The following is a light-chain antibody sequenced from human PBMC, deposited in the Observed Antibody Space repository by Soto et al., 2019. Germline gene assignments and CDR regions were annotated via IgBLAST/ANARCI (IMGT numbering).Light chain of an antibody. CDR2: HND. Sequence: QSVLTQPPSVSGAPGQRVTISCTASSSNIGADYDVHWYQHLPGTAPKLLIYHNDNRPSGVPDRFSGSKSGTSASLAITGLQAEDEGDYYCGTWDRSLSAVVIGGGTKVTVL. CDR1: SSNIGADYD. J-gene: IGLJ2*01. CDR3: GTWDRSLSAVV. V-gene: IGLV1-40*01.